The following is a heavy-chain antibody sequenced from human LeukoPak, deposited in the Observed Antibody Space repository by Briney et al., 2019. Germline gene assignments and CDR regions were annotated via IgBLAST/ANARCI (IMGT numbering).Heavy chain of an antibody. Sequence: SGTLSLTCAVSGGSISRSYWWSWVRQSPGKGLEWIGEISHTGSTNYNPSLKSRVTMSVDTSKNQFSLKLSSVTAADTAVYYCARGSIFDDYYYYYYMDVWGKGTTVTVSS. CDR3: ARGSIFDDYYYYYYMDV. J-gene: IGHJ6*03. D-gene: IGHD3-3*01. V-gene: IGHV4-4*02. CDR2: ISHTGST. CDR1: GGSISRSYW.